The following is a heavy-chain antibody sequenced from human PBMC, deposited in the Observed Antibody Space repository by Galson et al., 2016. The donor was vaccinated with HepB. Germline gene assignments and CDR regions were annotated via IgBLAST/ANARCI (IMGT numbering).Heavy chain of an antibody. Sequence: SLRLSCAASGFTFSNYYMSWIRQAPGKGLEWVSYISSISTHTNYADSVKGRFSISRDNSKNTLYLQMNSLRGEDTAVYYCAKDGLYYYDARGYHYGGRGGNGMDVWGQWTTVTVSS. D-gene: IGHD3-22*01. J-gene: IGHJ6*02. CDR3: AKDGLYYYDARGYHYGGRGGNGMDV. V-gene: IGHV3-11*06. CDR1: GFTFSNYY. CDR2: ISSISTHT.